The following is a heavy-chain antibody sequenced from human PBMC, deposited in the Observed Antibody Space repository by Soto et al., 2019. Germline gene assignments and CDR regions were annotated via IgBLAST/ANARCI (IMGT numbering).Heavy chain of an antibody. CDR1: GEPFTGYY. V-gene: IGHV4-34*01. J-gene: IGHJ6*02. CDR2: INHYGGT. D-gene: IGHD2-2*01. Sequence: SETLSLTSAVNGEPFTGYYWTWIRQPPGKGLEWIGEINHYGGTNYNPSLKSRVTISEDTSKNQFSLKLTSVTAADTAVYYCARDIVFSYAATTRNYTYYGLDVWGQGTTVT. CDR3: ARDIVFSYAATTRNYTYYGLDV.